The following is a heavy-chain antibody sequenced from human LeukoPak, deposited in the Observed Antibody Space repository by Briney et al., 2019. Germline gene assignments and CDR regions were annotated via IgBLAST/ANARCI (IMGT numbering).Heavy chain of an antibody. CDR2: ISAYNGNT. CDR3: ARDLTQTAMAPFDY. CDR1: GYTFTGYY. J-gene: IGHJ4*02. V-gene: IGHV1-18*04. D-gene: IGHD5-18*01. Sequence: GASVKVSCKASGYTFTGYYLHWVRQAPGQRLEWMGWISAYNGNTNYAQKLQGRVTMTTDTSTSTAYMELRSLRSDDTAVYYCARDLTQTAMAPFDYWGQGTLVTVSS.